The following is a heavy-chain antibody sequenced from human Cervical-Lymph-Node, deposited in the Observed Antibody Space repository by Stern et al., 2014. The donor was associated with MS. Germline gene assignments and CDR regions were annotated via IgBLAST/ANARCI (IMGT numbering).Heavy chain of an antibody. V-gene: IGHV5-51*01. J-gene: IGHJ3*02. CDR2: IYPDDSDT. CDR3: ATFSGSHSDAFDI. CDR1: GYRFTTYW. D-gene: IGHD1-26*01. Sequence: EVQLVAFGGEVKKSGESLMISCKGSGYRFTTYWIVWVRQMPGKGLEWMGIIYPDDSDTRYSPSFRGQVTISADKSISTAYLQWSTLKASDTAMYYCATFSGSHSDAFDIWGQGTLVTVSS.